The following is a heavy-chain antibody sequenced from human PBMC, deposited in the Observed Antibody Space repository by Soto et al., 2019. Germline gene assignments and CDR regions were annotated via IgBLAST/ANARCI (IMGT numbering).Heavy chain of an antibody. CDR3: AKDRSVVVPAARYYYYYMDV. V-gene: IGHV3-23*01. D-gene: IGHD2-2*01. J-gene: IGHJ6*03. CDR2: ISGSGGST. CDR1: GFTFSSYA. Sequence: EVQLLESGGGLVQPGGSLRLSCAASGFTFSSYAMSWVRQAPGKGLEWVSAISGSGGSTYYADSVKGRFTISRDNSKNTLYLQMNSLRAEDTAVYYCAKDRSVVVPAARYYYYYMDVWGKGTTVTVSS.